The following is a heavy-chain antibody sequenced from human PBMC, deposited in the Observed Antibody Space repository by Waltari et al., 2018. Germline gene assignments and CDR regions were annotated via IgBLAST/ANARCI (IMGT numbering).Heavy chain of an antibody. V-gene: IGHV4-59*01. Sequence: QVQLQESGPGLVKPSETLSLTCTVSRGSISSNYWSWIRQPPGKGLEWIGYISYSGSTDYNPSLKSRVTISLDTSNNQFSLKLSSVTAADTAVYYCARRHSSSSGVGYFDLWGRGTLVTVSA. D-gene: IGHD6-6*01. CDR2: ISYSGST. J-gene: IGHJ2*01. CDR1: RGSISSNY. CDR3: ARRHSSSSGVGYFDL.